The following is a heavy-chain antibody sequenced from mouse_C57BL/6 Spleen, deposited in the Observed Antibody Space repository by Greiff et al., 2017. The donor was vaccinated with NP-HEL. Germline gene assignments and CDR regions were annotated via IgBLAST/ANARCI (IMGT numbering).Heavy chain of an antibody. D-gene: IGHD2-4*01. CDR2: IRNKANNHAT. V-gene: IGHV6-6*01. Sequence: EVKVEESGGGLVQPGGSMKLSCAAFGFTFSDAWMDWVRQSPEKGLEWVAEIRNKANNHATYYAESVKGRFTISRDDSKSSVYLQMNSLRAEDTGIYYCTRDYDYDGYFDYWGQGTTLTVSS. CDR3: TRDYDYDGYFDY. J-gene: IGHJ2*01. CDR1: GFTFSDAW.